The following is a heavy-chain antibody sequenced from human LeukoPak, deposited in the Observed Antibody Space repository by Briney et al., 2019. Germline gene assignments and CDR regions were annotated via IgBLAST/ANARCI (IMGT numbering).Heavy chain of an antibody. D-gene: IGHD3-10*01. CDR2: ISTDGTTT. CDR3: VSTREGFEY. J-gene: IGHJ4*02. V-gene: IGHV3-74*01. Sequence: TFNGNWVDFVRQRTGKKLMWVSRISTDGTTTTYADSVKGRFTISRANAKNTLYLQMNSLRAEDTAGYYCVSTREGFEYWGQGNLVTVSS. CDR1: TFNGNW.